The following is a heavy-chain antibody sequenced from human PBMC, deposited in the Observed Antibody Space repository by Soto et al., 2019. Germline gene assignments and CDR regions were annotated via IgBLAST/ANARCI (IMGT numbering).Heavy chain of an antibody. Sequence: PSLTCAVYGGSFSGYYWSWIRQPPGKGLEWIGEINHSGSTNYNPSLKSRVTISVDTSKNQFSLKLSSVTAADTAVYYCARGHLYCSGGSCYSRAKGYFDYWGQGTLVTVSS. D-gene: IGHD2-15*01. CDR3: ARGHLYCSGGSCYSRAKGYFDY. J-gene: IGHJ4*02. V-gene: IGHV4-34*01. CDR2: INHSGST. CDR1: GGSFSGYY.